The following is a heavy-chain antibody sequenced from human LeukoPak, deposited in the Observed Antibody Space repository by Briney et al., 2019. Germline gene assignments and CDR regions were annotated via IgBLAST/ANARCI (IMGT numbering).Heavy chain of an antibody. D-gene: IGHD5-24*01. CDR2: IYYSGSS. CDR1: GGSISYHY. V-gene: IGHV4-59*11. Sequence: SETLSLTCTVSGGSISYHYWSWIRQSPGKGLEWIGSIYYSGSSNYNPSLKSRVTISVDTSKNQFSLKLSSVTAADTAVYYCARGGGMGHYYYYMDVWGKGTTVTISS. CDR3: ARGGGMGHYYYYMDV. J-gene: IGHJ6*03.